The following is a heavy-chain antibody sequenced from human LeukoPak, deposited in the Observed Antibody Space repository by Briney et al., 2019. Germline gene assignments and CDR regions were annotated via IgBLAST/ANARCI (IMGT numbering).Heavy chain of an antibody. J-gene: IGHJ6*02. Sequence: ASVKVSCKASGGTLSSYAISWVRQAPGHGLEWMGAIIPIFGTANYAQKFQGRVTITADESTSTAYMELSSLRSEDTAVYYCARELGYCSSTSCFYYYGMDVWGQGTAVTVSS. D-gene: IGHD2-2*01. CDR3: ARELGYCSSTSCFYYYGMDV. V-gene: IGHV1-69*13. CDR1: GGTLSSYA. CDR2: IIPIFGTA.